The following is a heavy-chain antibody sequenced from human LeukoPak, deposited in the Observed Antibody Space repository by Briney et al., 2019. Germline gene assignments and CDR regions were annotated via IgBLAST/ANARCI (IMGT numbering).Heavy chain of an antibody. J-gene: IGHJ4*02. V-gene: IGHV3-11*01. Sequence: GGSLRLSCAASGFTFSDYYMSWIRQAPGKGLEWVSYISSSGSTIYYADSVKGRFTISRDITKNTLYLQMNSLRAEDTATYYCAKDGLQSSERLPPLNYWGQGTLVTVSS. CDR3: AKDGLQSSERLPPLNY. CDR2: ISSSGSTI. CDR1: GFTFSDYY. D-gene: IGHD3-3*01.